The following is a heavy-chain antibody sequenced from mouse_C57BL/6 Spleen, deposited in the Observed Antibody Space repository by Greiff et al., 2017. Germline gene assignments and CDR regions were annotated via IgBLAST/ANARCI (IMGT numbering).Heavy chain of an antibody. Sequence: EVHLVESEGGLVQPGSSMKLSCTASGFTFSDYYIAWVRQGPEKGLEWVANINYDGSSTYYLDSLKSRFILSRDNAKNILYLQMSSLKSEDTATYYCARDYERGGRYAMDYWGQGTSVTVSS. CDR1: GFTFSDYY. D-gene: IGHD2-12*01. CDR3: ARDYERGGRYAMDY. CDR2: INYDGSST. V-gene: IGHV5-16*01. J-gene: IGHJ4*01.